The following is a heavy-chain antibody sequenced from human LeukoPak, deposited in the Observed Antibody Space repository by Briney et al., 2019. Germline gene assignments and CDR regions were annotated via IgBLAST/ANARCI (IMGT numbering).Heavy chain of an antibody. Sequence: ASVKVSCKASGGTFSSYAISWVRQAPGQGLEWMGGIIPIFGTANYAQKFQGRVTITADESTSTAYMELSSLRSEDTAVYYCASPYCSGGSCYRGGSFDYWGQGTLVTVSS. J-gene: IGHJ4*02. CDR3: ASPYCSGGSCYRGGSFDY. CDR1: GGTFSSYA. D-gene: IGHD2-15*01. CDR2: IIPIFGTA. V-gene: IGHV1-69*13.